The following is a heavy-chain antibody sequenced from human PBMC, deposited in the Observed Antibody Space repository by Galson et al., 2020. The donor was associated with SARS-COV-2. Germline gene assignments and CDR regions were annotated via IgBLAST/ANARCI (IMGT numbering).Heavy chain of an antibody. J-gene: IGHJ4*02. Sequence: SETLSLTCAVYVGSFSGYYWSWIRQPPGKGLEWIGEINNSGSTNYNPSLKSRVTLSVDASKNQFSLRLSSVTAADTAVYYCARTKIPAGVRSAVDYWGQGTLVTVSS. CDR1: VGSFSGYY. V-gene: IGHV4-34*01. CDR2: INNSGST. D-gene: IGHD6-13*01. CDR3: ARTKIPAGVRSAVDY.